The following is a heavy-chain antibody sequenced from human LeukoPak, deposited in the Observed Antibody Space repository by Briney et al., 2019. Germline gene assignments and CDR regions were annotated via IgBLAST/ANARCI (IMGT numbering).Heavy chain of an antibody. J-gene: IGHJ6*02. CDR3: AKGGYSSGWRLYYYYYGMDV. D-gene: IGHD6-19*01. CDR2: ISYDGSNK. CDR1: GFTFSSYG. Sequence: GGSLRLSCAASGFTFSSYGMHWVRQAPGKGLEWVAVISYDGSNKYYANSVKGRFTISRDNSKNTLYLQMNSLRAEDTAVYYCAKGGYSSGWRLYYYYYGMDVWGQGTTVTVSS. V-gene: IGHV3-30*18.